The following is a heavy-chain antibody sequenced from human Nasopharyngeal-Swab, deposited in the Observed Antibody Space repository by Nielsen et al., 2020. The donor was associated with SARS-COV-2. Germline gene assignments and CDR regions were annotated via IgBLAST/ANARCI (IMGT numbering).Heavy chain of an antibody. CDR1: GYTFTSYD. D-gene: IGHD6-13*01. CDR2: MNPNSGNT. V-gene: IGHV1-8*03. Sequence: ASVKVSCKASGYTFTSYDINWVRQATGQGLEWMGWMNPNSGNTGYAQKFQGRVTITRNTSISTAYMELSSLRSEDTAVYYCARGHLKTGYGSSWYQIWGQGTLVTVSS. CDR3: ARGHLKTGYGSSWYQI. J-gene: IGHJ4*02.